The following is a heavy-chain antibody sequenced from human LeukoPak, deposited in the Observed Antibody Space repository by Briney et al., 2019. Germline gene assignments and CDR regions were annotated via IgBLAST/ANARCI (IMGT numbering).Heavy chain of an antibody. Sequence: ASVKVSCKASGSTFTGYYMHWVRQAPGQGLEWMGWINPNSGGTNYAQNFQGRVTMTRDTSISTAYMELSRLRSDDTAVYYCARDGTYYDFWSGYPTTFDYWGQGTLVTVSS. D-gene: IGHD3-3*01. J-gene: IGHJ4*02. CDR3: ARDGTYYDFWSGYPTTFDY. CDR1: GSTFTGYY. CDR2: INPNSGGT. V-gene: IGHV1-2*02.